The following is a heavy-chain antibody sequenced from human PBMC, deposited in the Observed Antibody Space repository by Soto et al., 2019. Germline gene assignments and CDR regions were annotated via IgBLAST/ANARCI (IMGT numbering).Heavy chain of an antibody. CDR1: GGSFSSDPYY. Sequence: QVQLQESGPGLVKPSQTLSLTCTVSGGSFSSDPYYWSWIRQHPGKGLEWIGYIYYSGRTYYNPSLTSRSTLSVDTSKNPFSRRLNSVTAADTAVYFCASDGGYYLDYWGQGTLVTVSS. V-gene: IGHV4-31*03. CDR3: ASDGGYYLDY. D-gene: IGHD3-16*01. CDR2: IYYSGRT. J-gene: IGHJ4*02.